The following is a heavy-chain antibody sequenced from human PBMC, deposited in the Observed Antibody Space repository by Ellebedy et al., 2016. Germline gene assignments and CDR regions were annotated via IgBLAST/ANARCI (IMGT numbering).Heavy chain of an antibody. V-gene: IGHV3-30*03. CDR2: ISYDGSNK. D-gene: IGHD2-2*01. CDR1: GFTFSSYG. Sequence: GGSLRLXXAASGFTFSSYGMHWVRQAPGKGLEWVAVISYDGSNKYYADSVKGRFTISRDNSKNTLYLQMNSLRAEDTAVYYCATGTRYCSSTSCYGAEYFQHWGQGTLVTVSS. J-gene: IGHJ1*01. CDR3: ATGTRYCSSTSCYGAEYFQH.